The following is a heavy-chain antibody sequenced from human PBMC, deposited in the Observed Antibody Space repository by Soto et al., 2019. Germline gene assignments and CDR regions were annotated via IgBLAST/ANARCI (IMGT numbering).Heavy chain of an antibody. CDR2: INSDGSST. V-gene: IGHV3-74*01. J-gene: IGHJ4*02. Sequence: QPGGSLRLSCAASGFTFSSYWMHWVRQAPGKGLVWVSRINSDGSSTSYADSVKGRFTISRDNAKNTLYLQMNSLRAEDTAVYYCPRVAYCGGDCYSTNFDYWGQGTLVTVSS. CDR1: GFTFSSYW. D-gene: IGHD2-21*02. CDR3: PRVAYCGGDCYSTNFDY.